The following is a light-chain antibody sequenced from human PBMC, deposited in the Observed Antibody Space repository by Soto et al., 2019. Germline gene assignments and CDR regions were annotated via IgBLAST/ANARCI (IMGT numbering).Light chain of an antibody. CDR3: QHSNSYSEA. CDR2: KAS. J-gene: IGKJ1*01. Sequence: DIQMTQSPSTLSGSVGDRVTITCRASQTISSWLAWYQQKPGKAPKLLIYKASTLKSGVPSRFSGSGSGTEFTLTISSLQAADVATNYCQHSNSYSEAFGQGTKVELK. CDR1: QTISSW. V-gene: IGKV1-5*03.